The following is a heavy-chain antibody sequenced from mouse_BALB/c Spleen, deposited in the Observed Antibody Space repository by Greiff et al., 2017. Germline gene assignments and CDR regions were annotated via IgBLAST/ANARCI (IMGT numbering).Heavy chain of an antibody. V-gene: IGHV1S34*01. CDR1: GYSFTGYY. D-gene: IGHD1-2*01. Sequence: LVKTGASVKISCKASGYSFTGYYMHWVKQSHGKSLEWIGNISCYNGATSYNQKFKGKATFTVDTSSSTAYMQFNSLTSEDSAVYYCASYYGYPFAYWGQGTLVTVSA. CDR2: ISCYNGAT. J-gene: IGHJ3*01. CDR3: ASYYGYPFAY.